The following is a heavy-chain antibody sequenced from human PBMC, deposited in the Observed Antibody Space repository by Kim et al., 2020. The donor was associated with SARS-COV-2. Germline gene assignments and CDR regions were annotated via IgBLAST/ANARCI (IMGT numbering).Heavy chain of an antibody. J-gene: IGHJ4*02. CDR2: ISYDGSNK. V-gene: IGHV3-30*04. D-gene: IGHD2-2*01. CDR3: CGPAAVGD. CDR1: GFTFSSYA. Sequence: GGSLRLSCAASGFTFSSYAMHWVRQAPGKGLEWVAVISYDGSNKYYADSVKGRFTISRDNSKNTLYLQMNSLRAEDTAVYYCCGPAAVGDWGQGTLVTVSS.